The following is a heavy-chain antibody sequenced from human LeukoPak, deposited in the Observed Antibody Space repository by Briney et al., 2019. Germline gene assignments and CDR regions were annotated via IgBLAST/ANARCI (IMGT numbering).Heavy chain of an antibody. Sequence: GASVKVSCKASGHTFISYGISWVRQAPGQGLEWMGWISADNGNTNYAQKFQGRVTMTTDTSTSTVYMEVSSLKSEDTAVYYCARDQVGASLDYWGQGTLVTVSS. CDR2: ISADNGNT. V-gene: IGHV1-18*01. J-gene: IGHJ4*02. CDR1: GHTFISYG. D-gene: IGHD1-26*01. CDR3: ARDQVGASLDY.